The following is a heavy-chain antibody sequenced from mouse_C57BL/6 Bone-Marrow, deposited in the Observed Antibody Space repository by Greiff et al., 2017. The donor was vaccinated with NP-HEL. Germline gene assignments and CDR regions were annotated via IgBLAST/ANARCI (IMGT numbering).Heavy chain of an antibody. V-gene: IGHV5-6*01. D-gene: IGHD2-3*01. CDR3: ASPDGYYHY. CDR1: GFTFSSYG. Sequence: EVKLVESGGDLVKPGGSLKLSCAASGFTFSSYGMSWVRQTPDKRLEWVATISSGGSYTYYPDSVQGRFTISRDNAKNTLYLQMSSLKSEDTAMYYCASPDGYYHYWGQGTTLTVSS. CDR2: ISSGGSYT. J-gene: IGHJ2*01.